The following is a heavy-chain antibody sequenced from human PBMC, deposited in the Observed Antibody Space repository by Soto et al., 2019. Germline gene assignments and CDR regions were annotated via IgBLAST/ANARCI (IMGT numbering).Heavy chain of an antibody. CDR1: GGSISTYY. Sequence: SETLSLTCTVSGGSISTYYWSWIRQPPGKGLEWIGNIFSSGSTNYNPSLKSRVTISVDTSKNQSSLKLTSVTAADTALYYCARHVATILDYWGQGTLVTVSS. J-gene: IGHJ4*02. CDR3: ARHVATILDY. V-gene: IGHV4-59*08. CDR2: IFSSGST. D-gene: IGHD2-2*02.